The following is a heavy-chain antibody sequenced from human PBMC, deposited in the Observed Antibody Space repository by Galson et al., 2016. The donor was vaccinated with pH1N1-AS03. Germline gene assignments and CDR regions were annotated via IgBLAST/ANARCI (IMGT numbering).Heavy chain of an antibody. CDR2: IDWDNDK. V-gene: IGHV2-70*01. D-gene: IGHD4-17*01. CDR1: GFSLSTSGMC. CDR3: ARMPYGDYAGGVFDI. J-gene: IGHJ3*02. Sequence: PALVKPTQTLTLTCTLSGFSLSTSGMCVTWIRQPPGKALEWLALIDWDNDKYYSTSLKTRLTISKDTSKNQVVLTMTNMDPVDTATYYCARMPYGDYAGGVFDIWGQGTMVTVSS.